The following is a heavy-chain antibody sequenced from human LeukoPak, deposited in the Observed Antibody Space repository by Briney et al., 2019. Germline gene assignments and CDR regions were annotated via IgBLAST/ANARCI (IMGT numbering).Heavy chain of an antibody. CDR2: IRGSVGSP. D-gene: IGHD3-22*01. CDR3: AKDHSIGYYYFVY. V-gene: IGHV3-23*01. CDR1: GFTFSKYD. J-gene: IGHJ4*02. Sequence: GGSLRLSCEDSGFTFSKYDMSWVSQDPGKGVEGVFVIRGSVGSPYYAHSVTRRFTISRYNSKITLYLQMNSLIAEDTAVYYCAKDHSIGYYYFVYWGQGTLVTVSS.